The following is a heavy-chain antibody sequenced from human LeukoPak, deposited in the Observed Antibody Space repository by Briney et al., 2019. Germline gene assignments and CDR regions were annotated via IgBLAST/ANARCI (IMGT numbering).Heavy chain of an antibody. J-gene: IGHJ4*02. V-gene: IGHV3-53*01. D-gene: IGHD1-26*01. CDR2: IYRDGST. Sequence: GGSLRLSCAASGFTFSTNYMSWVRQAPGKGLEWVSVIYRDGSTYYADSVKGRFTISRDNSKNTLYLQMNSLRAEDTAVYYCAWSGTSYLYFDYWGQGTLVTVSS. CDR1: GFTFSTNY. CDR3: AWSGTSYLYFDY.